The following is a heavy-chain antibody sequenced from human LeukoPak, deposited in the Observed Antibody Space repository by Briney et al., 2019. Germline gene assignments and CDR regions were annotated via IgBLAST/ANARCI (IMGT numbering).Heavy chain of an antibody. CDR1: GFTFSSYA. CDR2: ISGSGGST. CDR3: AKDRAYGDYGVYYFDY. Sequence: PRGSLRLSCAASGFTFSSYAMSWVRQAPGRGLEWVSAISGSGGSTYYADSVKGRFTISRDNSKNTLYLQMNSLRAEDTAVYYCAKDRAYGDYGVYYFDYWGQGTLVTVSS. J-gene: IGHJ4*02. V-gene: IGHV3-23*01. D-gene: IGHD4-17*01.